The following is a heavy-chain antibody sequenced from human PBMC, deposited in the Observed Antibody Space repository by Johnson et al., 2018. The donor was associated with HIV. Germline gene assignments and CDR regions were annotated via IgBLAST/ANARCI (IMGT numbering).Heavy chain of an antibody. CDR3: AKDLPLVQVIIMGGGAFDI. CDR2: ISSNGGGT. V-gene: IGHV3-64*04. D-gene: IGHD3-10*01. J-gene: IGHJ3*02. CDR1: GFTFSDYY. Sequence: QVQLVESGGGLVKPGGSLRLSCAASGFTFSDYYMSWIRQAPGKGLEYVSSISSNGGGTYYADSVKGRSTISRDNSKNTVYLQMNSLRAEDTAVYYCAKDLPLVQVIIMGGGAFDIWGQGTMVTVSS.